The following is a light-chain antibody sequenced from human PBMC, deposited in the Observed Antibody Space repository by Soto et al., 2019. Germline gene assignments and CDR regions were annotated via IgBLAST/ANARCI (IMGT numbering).Light chain of an antibody. CDR3: SSNANSGSFV. V-gene: IGLV2-8*01. Sequence: QSVLTQPPSASGSPGQSVTISCSGTSNDVGAYNYVSWFQQHPGKAPKLMIYEVSQRPSGVPDRFSGSKSGNTSSLTVSGLQAEDEADYYCSSNANSGSFVFGTGTKLTVL. J-gene: IGLJ1*01. CDR1: SNDVGAYNY. CDR2: EVS.